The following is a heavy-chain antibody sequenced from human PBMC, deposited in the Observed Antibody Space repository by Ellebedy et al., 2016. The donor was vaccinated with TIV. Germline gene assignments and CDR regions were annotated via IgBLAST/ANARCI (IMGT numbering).Heavy chain of an antibody. V-gene: IGHV3-53*01. CDR2: IYSTGST. CDR3: ARGFKKGRDAFDI. J-gene: IGHJ3*02. Sequence: GESLKISCAASGFTVSSNYMSWVRQAPGKGLELVSVIYSTGSTYYAHPVKGRFTIPRDNSKTTLYLQMNSLRAEDTAVYYCARGFKKGRDAFDIWGQGTMVTVSS. CDR1: GFTVSSNY.